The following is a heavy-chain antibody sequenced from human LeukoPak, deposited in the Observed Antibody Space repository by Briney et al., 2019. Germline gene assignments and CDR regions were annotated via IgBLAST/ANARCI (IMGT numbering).Heavy chain of an antibody. CDR3: ATGLGGY. D-gene: IGHD4-23*01. Sequence: KPGGSLRLSCAASGFTFSNAWMSWVRQAPGKGLEWVGRIKTKTDGGTTDYAAPVKGRFTVSRDDSKNTLYLQMNSLKTEDTAIYSCATGLGGYWGQGTLVTVSS. CDR1: GFTFSNAW. CDR2: IKTKTDGGTT. J-gene: IGHJ4*02. V-gene: IGHV3-15*01.